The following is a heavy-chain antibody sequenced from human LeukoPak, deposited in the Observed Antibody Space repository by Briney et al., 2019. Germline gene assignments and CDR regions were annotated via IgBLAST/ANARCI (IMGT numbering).Heavy chain of an antibody. CDR2: IIPIFSTT. CDR1: GGTFSSYA. D-gene: IGHD2-21*02. CDR3: AREMLAYCGGGCNYPFGY. J-gene: IGHJ4*02. V-gene: IGHV1-69*13. Sequence: GASVKVSCKASGGTFSSYAISWVRQAPGQGLEWMGGIIPIFSTTNYAQKFQGRVTITADESTSTAYMELSSLRSEDTAVYYCAREMLAYCGGGCNYPFGYWGQGTLVTVSS.